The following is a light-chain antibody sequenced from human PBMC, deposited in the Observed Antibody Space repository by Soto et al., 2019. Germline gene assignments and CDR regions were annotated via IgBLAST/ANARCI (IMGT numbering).Light chain of an antibody. CDR1: SSVVGSYNL. J-gene: IGLJ1*01. V-gene: IGLV2-23*02. CDR3: SSYAGISTYV. Sequence: QSALTQPASVSGSPGQSITISCTGTSSVVGSYNLVSWYQQHPGKAPKLMIYEVSKRPSGVSNRFSGSKSGNTASLTISGLQAEDEADYYCSSYAGISTYVFGTGTKVTV. CDR2: EVS.